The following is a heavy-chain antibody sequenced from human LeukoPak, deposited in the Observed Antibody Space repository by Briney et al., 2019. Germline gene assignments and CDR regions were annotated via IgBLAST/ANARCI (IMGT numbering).Heavy chain of an antibody. V-gene: IGHV3-23*01. CDR3: AKMGRYYDSSGGWIDY. CDR1: GFTFSSYG. Sequence: GGSLRLSCAASGFTFSSYGMSWVRQAPGKGLEWVSAISGSGGSTYYADSVKGRFTISRDNPKNTLYLQMDSLRAEDTAVYYCAKMGRYYDSSGGWIDYWGQGTLVTVSS. J-gene: IGHJ4*02. D-gene: IGHD3-22*01. CDR2: ISGSGGST.